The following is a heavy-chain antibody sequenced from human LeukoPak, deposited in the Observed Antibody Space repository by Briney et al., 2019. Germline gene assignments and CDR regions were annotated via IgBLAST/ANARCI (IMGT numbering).Heavy chain of an antibody. CDR1: GGSISSYY. CDR2: IYTSGST. V-gene: IGHV4-4*07. Sequence: SETLSLTCTVSGGSISSYYWSWIRQPAGKGLEWIGRIYTSGSTNYNPSLKSRVTISVDTSKNQFSLNLSSVTAADTAVYYCARVVDAYSRPVPGGYYFDYWGQGTLVTVSS. CDR3: ARVVDAYSRPVPGGYYFDY. D-gene: IGHD2-21*01. J-gene: IGHJ4*02.